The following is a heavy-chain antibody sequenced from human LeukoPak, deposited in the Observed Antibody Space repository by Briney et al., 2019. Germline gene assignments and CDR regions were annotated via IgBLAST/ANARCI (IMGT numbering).Heavy chain of an antibody. CDR3: ARGGGGYCSSTSCYAGSPFFRSWFDP. CDR1: GFTFSSYS. J-gene: IGHJ5*02. V-gene: IGHV3-48*01. Sequence: PGGSLRLSCAASGFTFSSYSMNWVRQAPGKGLEWVSYISSSSSTIYYADSVKGRFTISRDNAKNSLYLQMNSLRAEDTAVYYCARGGGGYCSSTSCYAGSPFFRSWFDPWGQGTLVTVSS. CDR2: ISSSSSTI. D-gene: IGHD2-2*01.